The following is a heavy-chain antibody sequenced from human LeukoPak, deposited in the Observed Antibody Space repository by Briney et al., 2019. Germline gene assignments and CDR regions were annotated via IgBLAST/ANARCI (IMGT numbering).Heavy chain of an antibody. J-gene: IGHJ4*02. CDR3: ARRWSPYYFDY. Sequence: SETLSLTCTVSGGSISSSSYYWGWIRQPPGKGLEWIGSIYYSGSTYYSPSLKSRVTISVDTSKNQFSLKLSSVTAADTAVYYCARRWSPYYFDYWGQGTLVTVSS. CDR1: GGSISSSSYY. V-gene: IGHV4-39*01. CDR2: IYYSGST.